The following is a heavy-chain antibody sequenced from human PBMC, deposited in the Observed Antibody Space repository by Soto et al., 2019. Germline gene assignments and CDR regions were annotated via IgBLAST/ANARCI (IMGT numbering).Heavy chain of an antibody. V-gene: IGHV3-30*03. J-gene: IGHJ4*02. CDR3: ALVEYSYAAADI. CDR2: ISSDGSNK. Sequence: QVQLVESGGGVVQPGRSLRLSCAASGFTFSNYGMHWVRQAPGKGLEWVALISSDGSNKYYADSVKGRFTISRDNSKNTLHLPLTTLRTADATADYGALVEYSYAAADIWCQESVVTATS. D-gene: IGHD2-15*01. CDR1: GFTFSNYG.